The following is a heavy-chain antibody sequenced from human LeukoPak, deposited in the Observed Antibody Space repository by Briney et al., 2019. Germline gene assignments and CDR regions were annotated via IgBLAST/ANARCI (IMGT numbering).Heavy chain of an antibody. V-gene: IGHV1-2*02. Sequence: ASVKVSCKASGYTFTGYYMHWVRQAPGQGLEWMGWINPNSGGTNYAQKFQGRVTMTRDTSISTAYMELSRLRSDDTAVYYCVSSSSSLMYFDYWGQGTLVTVSS. CDR3: VSSSSSLMYFDY. D-gene: IGHD6-6*01. J-gene: IGHJ4*02. CDR2: INPNSGGT. CDR1: GYTFTGYY.